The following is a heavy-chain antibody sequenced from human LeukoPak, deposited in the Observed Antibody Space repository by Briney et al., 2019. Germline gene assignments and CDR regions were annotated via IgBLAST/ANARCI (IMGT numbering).Heavy chain of an antibody. CDR2: IRYDGSNK. D-gene: IGHD6-13*01. V-gene: IGHV3-30*02. CDR1: GFTFSSYG. CDR3: AKDIAAAGTSYFDY. Sequence: PGGSLRLSCAASGFTFSSYGMHWVRQAPGKGLEWVAFIRYDGSNKYYADSVRGRFTISRDNAKNSLYLQMNSLRAEDTALYYCAKDIAAAGTSYFDYWGQGTLVTVSS. J-gene: IGHJ4*02.